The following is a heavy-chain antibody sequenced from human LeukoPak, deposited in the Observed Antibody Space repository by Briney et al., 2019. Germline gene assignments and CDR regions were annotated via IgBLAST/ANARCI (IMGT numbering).Heavy chain of an antibody. CDR1: GFTFSSYA. D-gene: IGHD1-26*01. V-gene: IGHV3-23*01. CDR2: ISGSGGST. CDR3: ARVANSGSFPIDY. J-gene: IGHJ4*02. Sequence: GGSLRLSCAASGFTFSSYAMSWVRQAPGKGLEWVSAISGSGGSTYYADSVKGRFTISRDNSKNTLYLQLNSLRVEDTAVYYCARVANSGSFPIDYWGPGTLVTVSS.